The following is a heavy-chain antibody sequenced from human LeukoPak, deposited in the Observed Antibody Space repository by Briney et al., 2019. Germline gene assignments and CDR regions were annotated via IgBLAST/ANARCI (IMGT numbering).Heavy chain of an antibody. J-gene: IGHJ4*02. CDR2: IDSDGSST. D-gene: IGHD6-19*01. V-gene: IGHV3-74*01. Sequence: ETLSLTCTVSGGSISSSSYYWGWIRQPPGKGLVWVSRIDSDGSSTNYADSVKGRFTISRDNVKNTLYLQMNSLTAEDTAVYYCARDAVNWGQGTLVTVSS. CDR1: GGSISSSSYY. CDR3: ARDAVN.